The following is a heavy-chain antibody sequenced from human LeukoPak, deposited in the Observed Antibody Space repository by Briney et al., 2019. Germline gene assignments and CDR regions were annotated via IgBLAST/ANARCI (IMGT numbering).Heavy chain of an antibody. V-gene: IGHV3-23*01. CDR3: AKAPPYTKYSDY. D-gene: IGHD1-1*01. Sequence: GGSLRLSCAGSGFIFSNYAMSWVRQAPGQGLEWVPTISSSGDATFYADAVKGRFTISRDNSKNTLYLQMYSLRAEDTAIYYCAKAPPYTKYSDYWGQGTLLTVSS. CDR1: GFIFSNYA. CDR2: ISSSGDAT. J-gene: IGHJ4*02.